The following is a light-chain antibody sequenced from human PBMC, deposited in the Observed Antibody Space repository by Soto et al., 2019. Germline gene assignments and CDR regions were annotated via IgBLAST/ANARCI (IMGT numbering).Light chain of an antibody. CDR3: QQYGLFT. CDR2: GAS. CDR1: QSVSSSY. Sequence: EIVLTQSPGTLSLSPGERATLSCRASQSVSSSYLAWYQQKPGQAPRLLIYGASSRATGIPDRFSGSGSGTDFTLTISRLEPEDFAVYDCQQYGLFTFGPGTKVDIK. V-gene: IGKV3-20*01. J-gene: IGKJ3*01.